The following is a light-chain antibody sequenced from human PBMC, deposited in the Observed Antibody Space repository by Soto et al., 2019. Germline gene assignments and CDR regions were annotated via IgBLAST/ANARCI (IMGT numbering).Light chain of an antibody. V-gene: IGKV3-11*01. Sequence: EIVLTQSPATLSVSPGERATLSCRASQDILRFLAWYQQKPGQAPRLLVYDSSNRATGIPARFSGSGSGTDFTLTISSLEPEDCAVYYCQQRSLLPGTFGKGTHLEI. CDR3: QQRSLLPGT. J-gene: IGKJ2*01. CDR2: DSS. CDR1: QDILRF.